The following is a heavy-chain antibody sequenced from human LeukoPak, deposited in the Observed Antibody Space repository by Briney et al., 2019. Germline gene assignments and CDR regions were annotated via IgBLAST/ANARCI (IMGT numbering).Heavy chain of an antibody. J-gene: IGHJ5*02. Sequence: SDTLSLTCTVSGGAMSSYYWSWIRQPPGKGLEWIGYIYYSGTTNYDPSLKSRLTMSVDTSENQFSLRLSSVTAADTAIYYCARGSIFGVSTNWFDPWGQGTLVTVSA. V-gene: IGHV4-59*07. CDR2: IYYSGTT. CDR3: ARGSIFGVSTNWFDP. D-gene: IGHD3-3*01. CDR1: GGAMSSYY.